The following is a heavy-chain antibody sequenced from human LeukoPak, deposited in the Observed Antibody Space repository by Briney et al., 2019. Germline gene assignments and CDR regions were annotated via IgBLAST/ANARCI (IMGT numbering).Heavy chain of an antibody. J-gene: IGHJ4*02. V-gene: IGHV3-53*01. Sequence: PSETLSLTCTVSGGSISNSGYYWGWIRQPPGKGLEWVSVIYTGGSTYYADSVKGRFTIYRDNSKNTLSLQMNSLRAEDTAVYYCARGLGSISGSSDYWGQGTLVTVSS. CDR2: IYTGGST. D-gene: IGHD3-10*01. CDR1: GGSISNSGYY. CDR3: ARGLGSISGSSDY.